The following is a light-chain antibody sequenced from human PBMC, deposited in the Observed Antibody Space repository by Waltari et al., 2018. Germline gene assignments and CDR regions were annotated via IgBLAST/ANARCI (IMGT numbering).Light chain of an antibody. Sequence: QSVFTQPPSASAAPGQKVPISCPGSTPNIRDTYPPWNQQFPGAAPKVLIYGDHKRTTGTPDRFSASKSGTSATLDITGLQTGDEADYFCGTWENTLSPVFGGGTTVTVL. CDR2: GDH. J-gene: IGLJ2*01. V-gene: IGLV1-51*02. CDR3: GTWENTLSPV. CDR1: TPNIRDTY.